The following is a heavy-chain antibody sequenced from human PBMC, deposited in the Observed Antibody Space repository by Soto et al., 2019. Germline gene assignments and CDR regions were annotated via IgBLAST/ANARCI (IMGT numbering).Heavy chain of an antibody. CDR1: GFAFDTYG. V-gene: IGHV3-30*18. CDR3: AKDRDPYYYYYLMDV. J-gene: IGHJ6*02. CDR2: MSYDGSKI. Sequence: GSLRLSCEASGFAFDTYGMHWIRQGAGQGLEWVATMSYDGSKIYYRDSVRGRFSISRDDSKRTLYLQMNSLRAEDTAVYYCAKDRDPYYYYYLMDVRGQGTTVTVSS.